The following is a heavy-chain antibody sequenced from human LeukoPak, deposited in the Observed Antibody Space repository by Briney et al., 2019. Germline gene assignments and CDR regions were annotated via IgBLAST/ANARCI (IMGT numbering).Heavy chain of an antibody. CDR3: ASWFMDY. D-gene: IGHD3-10*01. J-gene: IGHJ4*02. Sequence: GGSLRHSCAASRVTLSRHYMSWVRPAPGKGLEWVSVIYSGGSTYYADSVKGRFTISRDNSKNTLYLQMNSLRAEDTAVYYCASWFMDYWGQGTLVTVSS. CDR2: IYSGGST. CDR1: RVTLSRHY. V-gene: IGHV3-66*01.